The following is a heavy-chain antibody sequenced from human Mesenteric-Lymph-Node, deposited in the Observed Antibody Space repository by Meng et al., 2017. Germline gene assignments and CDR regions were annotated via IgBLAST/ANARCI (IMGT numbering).Heavy chain of an antibody. CDR1: AGSISSYY. CDR2: IYYSGST. D-gene: IGHD2-8*01. Sequence: QVQLQESGPGLVKPSETLSLTCTVSAGSISSYYWSWIRQPPGKGLEWIGYIYYSGSTNYSPSLKSRVTISVDTSKNQFPLKLSSVTAADTAVYYCTRSLGYCTNGVCYNWFDPWGQGTLVTVSS. J-gene: IGHJ5*02. CDR3: TRSLGYCTNGVCYNWFDP. V-gene: IGHV4-59*08.